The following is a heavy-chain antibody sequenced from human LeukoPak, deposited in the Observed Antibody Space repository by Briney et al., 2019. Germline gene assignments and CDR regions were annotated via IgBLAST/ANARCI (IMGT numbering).Heavy chain of an antibody. V-gene: IGHV3-74*01. CDR2: INSDGSST. J-gene: IGHJ2*01. CDR1: GFTFSSYW. Sequence: GGSLILSCAASGFTFSSYWMHWVRQGPGKGLVWVSRINSDGSSTSYADSVKGRFTISRDNAKNTLYLQMNSLRAEDTAVYYCVREYGDYPYWYFDPWGRGTLVTVSS. D-gene: IGHD4-17*01. CDR3: VREYGDYPYWYFDP.